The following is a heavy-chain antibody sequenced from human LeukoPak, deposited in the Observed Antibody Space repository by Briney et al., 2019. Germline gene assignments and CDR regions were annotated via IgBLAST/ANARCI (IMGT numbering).Heavy chain of an antibody. Sequence: EASVKVSCKASGYTFTDYYIHWVRQAPGQGLEWMGWINPNSGGTNYARKFQGRVTMTRDTSISTADMELSRLRSDDTAVYYCARVSSEQWLVHGYFGLWGRGTLVTVSS. CDR3: ARVSSEQWLVHGYFGL. CDR2: INPNSGGT. J-gene: IGHJ2*01. CDR1: GYTFTDYY. D-gene: IGHD6-19*01. V-gene: IGHV1-2*02.